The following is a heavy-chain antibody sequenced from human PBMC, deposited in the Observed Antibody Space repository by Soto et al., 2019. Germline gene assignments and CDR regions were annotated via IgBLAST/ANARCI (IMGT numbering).Heavy chain of an antibody. D-gene: IGHD4-17*01. CDR1: GFTFSSYG. J-gene: IGHJ4*02. Sequence: QVQLAESGGGVVQPGRSLRLSCAASGFTFSSYGMHWVRQAPGKGLEWVALIWYDGSNKYYADSVKDRFTISRDNSKNTLYLQMNSLRDEDTAVYYCARKDYRENLGYWGQGTLVTVSS. CDR2: IWYDGSNK. V-gene: IGHV3-33*01. CDR3: ARKDYRENLGY.